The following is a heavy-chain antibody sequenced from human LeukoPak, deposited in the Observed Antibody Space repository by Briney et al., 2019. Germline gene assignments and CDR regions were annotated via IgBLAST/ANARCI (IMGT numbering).Heavy chain of an antibody. Sequence: PSETLSLTCAVSGYSISSGYYWGWIRQPPGKGLEWIGSIYHSGSTYYNPSLKSRVTISVDTSKNQFSLKLSSVTAADTAVYYCARGYHYDILTAPKNPYYYYMDVWGKGTTVTVSS. D-gene: IGHD3-9*01. J-gene: IGHJ6*03. CDR1: GYSISSGYY. V-gene: IGHV4-38-2*01. CDR2: IYHSGST. CDR3: ARGYHYDILTAPKNPYYYYMDV.